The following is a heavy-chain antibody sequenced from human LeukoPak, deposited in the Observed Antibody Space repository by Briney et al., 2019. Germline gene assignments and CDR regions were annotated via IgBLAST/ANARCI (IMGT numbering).Heavy chain of an antibody. CDR1: GYTFSSYF. Sequence: ASVKVSCKASGYTFSSYFMHWVRQAPGQGLEWMGIINPSDGSTSYARELQGRVTMTRDTSTGTVYTEPSGLRSEDTAVYYCARVDVTFGLIGDYWGQGTLVTVSS. D-gene: IGHD2-21*02. V-gene: IGHV1-46*01. J-gene: IGHJ4*02. CDR2: INPSDGST. CDR3: ARVDVTFGLIGDY.